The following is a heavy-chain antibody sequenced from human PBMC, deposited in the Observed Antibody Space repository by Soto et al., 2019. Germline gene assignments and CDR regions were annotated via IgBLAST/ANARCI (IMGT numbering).Heavy chain of an antibody. J-gene: IGHJ4*02. D-gene: IGHD6-19*01. Sequence: QITLKESGPTLVKPTETLTLTCSFSGFSRSSTAVGLGWIRQPPVKALEWVALIYWDDSQVYSPSLNNRVTLTKDTSKNKVVLTMTNMDPVDTGTYLCAHGSGWLSDYWGQGILVTVSS. V-gene: IGHV2-5*02. CDR3: AHGSGWLSDY. CDR2: IYWDDSQ. CDR1: GFSRSSTAVG.